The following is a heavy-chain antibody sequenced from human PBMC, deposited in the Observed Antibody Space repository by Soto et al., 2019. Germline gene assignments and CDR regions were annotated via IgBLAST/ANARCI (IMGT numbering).Heavy chain of an antibody. Sequence: ASVKVSCKASGYTFTGYYMHWVRQAPGQGLEWMGIINPSGGSTSYAQKFQGRVTMTRDTSTSTVYMELSSLRSEDTAVYYCARGGRYYDSSGYSNDAFDIWGQGTMVTVSS. CDR2: INPSGGST. J-gene: IGHJ3*02. CDR3: ARGGRYYDSSGYSNDAFDI. CDR1: GYTFTGYY. V-gene: IGHV1-46*01. D-gene: IGHD3-22*01.